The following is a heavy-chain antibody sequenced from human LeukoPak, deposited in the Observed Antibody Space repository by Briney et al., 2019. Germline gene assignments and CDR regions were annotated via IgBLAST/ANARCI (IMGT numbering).Heavy chain of an antibody. CDR1: GFAFSSYV. D-gene: IGHD6-13*01. V-gene: IGHV3-23*01. Sequence: PGGSLRLSCAASGFAFSSYVLSWVRQAPGKGLKWVSAIGGSGGATYYADSVKGRFTISRDNSKNTLYLQMNSLRAEDTAVYYCARQLGTNDAFDIWGQGTMVTVSS. CDR2: IGGSGGAT. J-gene: IGHJ3*02. CDR3: ARQLGTNDAFDI.